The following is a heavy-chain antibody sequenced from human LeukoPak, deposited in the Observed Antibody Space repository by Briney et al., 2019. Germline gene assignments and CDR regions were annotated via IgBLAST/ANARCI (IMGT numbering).Heavy chain of an antibody. CDR1: GFTFSGSW. Sequence: GGSLRLSCAASGFTFSGSWMHWVRQAPGQGLVWVSRISTDGTTINYADSVKGRFTISRDNAKNTLYLQMHSLTAEDTAVYYCATAGNYRFDYWGQGILVTVSS. CDR2: ISTDGTTI. D-gene: IGHD5-24*01. CDR3: ATAGNYRFDY. J-gene: IGHJ4*02. V-gene: IGHV3-74*01.